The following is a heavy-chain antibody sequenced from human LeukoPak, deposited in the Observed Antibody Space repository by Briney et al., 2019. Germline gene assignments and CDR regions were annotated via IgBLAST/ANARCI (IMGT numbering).Heavy chain of an antibody. CDR2: IYYSGST. V-gene: IGHV4-59*01. CDR3: ARLHSPGPTRYFDLLPRGWYWYFDL. D-gene: IGHD3-9*01. CDR1: GGSLSSYY. J-gene: IGHJ2*01. Sequence: SETLSLTCTVSGGSLSSYYWSWIRQPPGKGLEWIGYIYYSGSTNYNPSLKSRVTISVDTSKNQFSLKLSSVTAADTAVYYCARLHSPGPTRYFDLLPRGWYWYFDLWGRGTLVTVSS.